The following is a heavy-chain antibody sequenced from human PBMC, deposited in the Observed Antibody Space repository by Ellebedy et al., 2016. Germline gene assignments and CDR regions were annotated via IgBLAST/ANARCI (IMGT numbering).Heavy chain of an antibody. J-gene: IGHJ4*02. CDR3: ARGGTTYYFDY. CDR2: FDPEDGET. CDR1: GYTFTGYY. D-gene: IGHD1/OR15-1a*01. V-gene: IGHV1-24*01. Sequence: ASVKVSXKASGYTFTGYYMHWVRQAPGQGLEWMGGFDPEDGETIYAQKFQGRVTMTEDTSTDTAYMELSSLRSEDTAVYYCARGGTTYYFDYWGQGTLVTVSS.